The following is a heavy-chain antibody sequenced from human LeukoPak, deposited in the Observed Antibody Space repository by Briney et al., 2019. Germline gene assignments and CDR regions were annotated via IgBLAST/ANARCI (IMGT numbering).Heavy chain of an antibody. CDR3: AKDLWGDFDY. CDR2: IRYDGSDK. D-gene: IGHD3-16*01. CDR1: GFTFSRLD. Sequence: GGSLRLSCEASGFTFSRLDIHWVRQAPGKGLEWVAFIRYDGSDKQYADSVKGRFTVFRDSSTLYLQMNSLRPEDTAVYYCAKDLWGDFDYWGQGTLVTVSS. J-gene: IGHJ4*02. V-gene: IGHV3-30*02.